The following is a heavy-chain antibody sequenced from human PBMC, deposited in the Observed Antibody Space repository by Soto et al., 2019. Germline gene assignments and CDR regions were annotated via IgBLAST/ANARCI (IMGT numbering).Heavy chain of an antibody. Sequence: EVQLLESGGGLVQPGGSLRLSCEGSGFTFSSYDMNWVRQAPGRGLEWVSTIRSSGGSTSYADSVQGRFTISRNNSKNTLCLEMNSLRAEDKAVYYCAKYDFCEGAFGKYHGYGMDVWGQGTTVTVSS. V-gene: IGHV3-23*01. D-gene: IGHD3-16*01. CDR1: GFTFSSYD. CDR3: AKYDFCEGAFGKYHGYGMDV. J-gene: IGHJ6*02. CDR2: IRSSGGST.